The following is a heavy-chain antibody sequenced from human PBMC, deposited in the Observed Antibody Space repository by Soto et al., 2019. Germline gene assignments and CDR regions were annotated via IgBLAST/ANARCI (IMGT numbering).Heavy chain of an antibody. V-gene: IGHV1-18*01. J-gene: IGHJ6*02. Sequence: QVQLVQSGAEVKKPGASVKVSCKASGYTFTSYGISWVRQAPGQGLEWMGWISAYNGNTNYAQKLQGRVTLTTGPATCTGYMALRRLRSEDPAVYFRSSFRIAAADPHGIDGWGPGDTVTVSS. CDR1: GYTFTSYG. CDR2: ISAYNGNT. CDR3: SSFRIAAADPHGIDG. D-gene: IGHD6-13*01.